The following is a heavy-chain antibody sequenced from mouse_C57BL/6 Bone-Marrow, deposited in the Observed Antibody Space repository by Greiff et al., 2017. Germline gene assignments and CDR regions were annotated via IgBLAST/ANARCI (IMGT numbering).Heavy chain of an antibody. V-gene: IGHV5-16*01. CDR2: INYDGSST. J-gene: IGHJ2*01. Sequence: EVKLVESEGGLVQPGSSMKLSCTASGFTFSDYYMAWVRQVPEKGLEWVANINYDGSSTYYLDSLKSRFFISRDNAKNILYLQMRSLKSEDTATYYCARGGGDYWGQGTTLTVSS. CDR3: ARGGGDY. CDR1: GFTFSDYY.